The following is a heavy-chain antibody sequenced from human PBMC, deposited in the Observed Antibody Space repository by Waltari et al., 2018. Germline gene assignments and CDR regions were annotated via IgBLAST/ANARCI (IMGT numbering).Heavy chain of an antibody. D-gene: IGHD3-3*01. J-gene: IGHJ4*02. CDR1: GFTVSNNY. Sequence: EVQLVESGGGLIQPGGSRRLSCAVSGFTVSNNYMSWVRQAPGKGLEWVSVIYSGGSTYYADSVKGRFTISRDSSENTVYLQMSSLRAEDTALYYCARLDFWTGSYYWGQGALVTVSS. V-gene: IGHV3-53*01. CDR3: ARLDFWTGSYY. CDR2: IYSGGST.